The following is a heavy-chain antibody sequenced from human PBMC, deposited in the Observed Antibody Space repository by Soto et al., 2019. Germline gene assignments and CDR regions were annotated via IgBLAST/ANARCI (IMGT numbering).Heavy chain of an antibody. J-gene: IGHJ6*02. V-gene: IGHV1-46*01. CDR3: ARAGPPTNTGVGPVYTMDV. Sequence: QLQLVQSGAEVKKPGASVKVSCQASGYTFTSNQMHWVRQAPGQGLEWMGMINPSGGRTTYAQRFQGRVRMTRDTSTSTNYMELSSLRSEDTAMYYGARAGPPTNTGVGPVYTMDVWGQGTTVTVS. D-gene: IGHD3-3*01. CDR2: INPSGGRT. CDR1: GYTFTSNQ.